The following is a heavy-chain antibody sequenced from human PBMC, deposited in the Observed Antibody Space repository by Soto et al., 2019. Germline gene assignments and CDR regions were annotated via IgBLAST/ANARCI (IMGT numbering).Heavy chain of an antibody. J-gene: IGHJ4*02. V-gene: IGHV3-23*01. CDR1: GFTFSSYA. D-gene: IGHD4-17*01. CDR3: AKDLGGDYMYYFDY. CDR2: ISGSGGST. Sequence: GGSLRLSCAASGFTFSSYAMSWVRQAPGKGLEWVSAISGSGGSTYYADSVKGRFTISRDSSKNTLYLQMNSLRAEDTAVYYCAKDLGGDYMYYFDYWGQGTLVTVSS.